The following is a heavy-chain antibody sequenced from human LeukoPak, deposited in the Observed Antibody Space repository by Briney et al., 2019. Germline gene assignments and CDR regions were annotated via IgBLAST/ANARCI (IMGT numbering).Heavy chain of an antibody. CDR3: ARSQDCSGGSCSPAQGY. J-gene: IGHJ4*02. CDR1: GYTFTSYD. CDR2: MNPNNGNT. Sequence: GASVKVSCKASGYTFTSYDINWVRQATGQGLEWVGWMNPNNGNTGYAQKFQGRVTMTRHTSVTTAYMELYSLRSDDTAVYYCARSQDCSGGSCSPAQGYWGQGTLVTVSS. V-gene: IGHV1-8*01. D-gene: IGHD2-15*01.